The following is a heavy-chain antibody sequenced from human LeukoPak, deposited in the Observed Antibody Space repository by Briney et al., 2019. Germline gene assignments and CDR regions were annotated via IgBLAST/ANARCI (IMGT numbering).Heavy chain of an antibody. CDR1: GGSISSYY. V-gene: IGHV3-23*01. CDR2: ISNSGDAT. J-gene: IGHJ4*02. D-gene: IGHD1-1*01. Sequence: ETLSLTCTVSGGSISSYYWSWVHQAPGKGLEWVSTISNSGDATYYADSVKGRFTISRDNSKNTLYLQMNSLRAEDTAVYYCAKAPPYKKYFDYWGQGTLVTVSS. CDR3: AKAPPYKKYFDY.